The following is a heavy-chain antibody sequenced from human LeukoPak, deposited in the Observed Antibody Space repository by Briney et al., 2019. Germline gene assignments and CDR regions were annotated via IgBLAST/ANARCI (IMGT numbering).Heavy chain of an antibody. J-gene: IGHJ1*01. D-gene: IGHD5-18*01. V-gene: IGHV3-48*02. Sequence: PGGSLRLSCAASGFSFSSDGMHWVRQAPGKGLEWVPYISTSGTTKYYADSVKGRFTISRDNAKNSLYLQMTSLRDEATSVYYCARGYSFGTLGVQHWGQGTLVTVSS. CDR1: GFSFSSDG. CDR3: ARGYSFGTLGVQH. CDR2: ISTSGTTK.